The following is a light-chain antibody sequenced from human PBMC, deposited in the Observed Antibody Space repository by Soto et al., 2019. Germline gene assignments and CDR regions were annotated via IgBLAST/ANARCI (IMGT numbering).Light chain of an antibody. CDR1: QSISSW. V-gene: IGKV1-5*03. CDR3: QQYET. J-gene: IGKJ1*01. CDR2: KAS. Sequence: DIQMTQSPSTLSASVGDRVTITCRASQSISSWLAWYQQKPGKAPKLLIYKASSLESGVPSRFSGSGSGTEFTLTISSLQPDDFATYYCQQYETFGQGTKV.